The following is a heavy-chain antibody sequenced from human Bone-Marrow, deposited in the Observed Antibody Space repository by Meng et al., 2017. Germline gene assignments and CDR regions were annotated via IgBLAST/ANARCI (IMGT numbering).Heavy chain of an antibody. CDR1: GGSISSGGYY. J-gene: IGHJ3*02. CDR2: IYYSGST. V-gene: IGHV4-31*03. D-gene: IGHD4-17*01. CDR3: AREDYGDFRHAFDI. Sequence: QVPLQESGPGLGKPSQLRSLTCTVSGGSISSGGYYWSWIRQHPGKGLEWIGYIYYSGSTYYNPSLKSRVTISVDTSKNQFSLKLSSVTAADTAVYYCAREDYGDFRHAFDIWGQGTMVTVSS.